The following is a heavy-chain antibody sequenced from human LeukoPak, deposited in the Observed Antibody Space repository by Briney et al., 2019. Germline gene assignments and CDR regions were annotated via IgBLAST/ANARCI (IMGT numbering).Heavy chain of an antibody. V-gene: IGHV3-11*06. CDR2: ISSSSSYT. J-gene: IGHJ3*02. CDR1: GFTFSTYA. Sequence: PGGSLRLSCAASGFTFSTYAMSWVRQAPGKGLEWVSYISSSSSYTNYADSVEGRFTISRDNAKNSLYLQMNSLRAEDTAVYYCARDLNIAAAGGNAFDIWGQGTMVTVSS. D-gene: IGHD6-13*01. CDR3: ARDLNIAAAGGNAFDI.